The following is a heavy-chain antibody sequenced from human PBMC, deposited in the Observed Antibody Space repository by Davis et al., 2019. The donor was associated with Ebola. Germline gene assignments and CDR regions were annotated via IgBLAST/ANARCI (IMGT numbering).Heavy chain of an antibody. J-gene: IGHJ6*02. Sequence: SETLSLTCAVYGGSFSGYYWSWIRQPPGKGLEWIGEINHSGSTNYNPSLKSRVTISVDTSKNQFSLKLSSVTAADTAVYYCARAGGIVVVPAAPNTHYYYGMDVWGQGTTVTVSS. CDR1: GGSFSGYY. CDR2: INHSGST. D-gene: IGHD2-2*01. V-gene: IGHV4-34*01. CDR3: ARAGGIVVVPAAPNTHYYYGMDV.